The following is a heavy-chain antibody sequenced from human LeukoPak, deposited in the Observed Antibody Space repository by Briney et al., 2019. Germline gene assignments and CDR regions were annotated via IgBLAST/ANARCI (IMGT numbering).Heavy chain of an antibody. CDR1: GLSVSSKY. V-gene: IGHV3-53*01. CDR3: AARDCSTTSCYGCLFDY. D-gene: IGHD2-2*01. J-gene: IGHJ4*02. Sequence: PGGSLRLSCAASGLSVSSKYMNWVRQAPGKGLEWVSLLYSGGSTYYADSVKGRFTISRDSSKNTVYLQMNSLRAEDTAVYYCAARDCSTTSCYGCLFDYWGQGTLVTVSS. CDR2: LYSGGST.